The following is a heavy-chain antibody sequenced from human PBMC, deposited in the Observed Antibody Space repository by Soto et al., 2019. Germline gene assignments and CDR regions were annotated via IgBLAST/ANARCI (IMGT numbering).Heavy chain of an antibody. D-gene: IGHD3-9*01. CDR3: VRDRPNTESLTGYFDT. Sequence: PGGSLRLSCEASGFVFRTFRMHWVRRAPGKGLEWLATIRFDGSTARYAESVRGRFKISRDNSMNTLYLQLDRLRVEDTAVYYCVRDRPNTESLTGYFDTWGQGTPLTISS. V-gene: IGHV3-33*01. CDR2: IRFDGSTA. CDR1: GFVFRTFR. J-gene: IGHJ4*02.